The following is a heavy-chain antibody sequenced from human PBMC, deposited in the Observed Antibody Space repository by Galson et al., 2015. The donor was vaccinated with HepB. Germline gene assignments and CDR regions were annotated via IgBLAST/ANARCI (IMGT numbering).Heavy chain of an antibody. J-gene: IGHJ3*01. V-gene: IGHV3-7*01. CDR3: ARGGAYGFDV. CDR2: IKEDGSDK. CDR1: GFTFSSYE. Sequence: SLRLSCAASGFTFSSYEMNRVRLAPGKGLEWVANIKEDGSDKYYVDSVKGRFTISRDNAKNSLYLQMNSLRAEDTAVYYCARGGAYGFDVWGQGTMVTVSS.